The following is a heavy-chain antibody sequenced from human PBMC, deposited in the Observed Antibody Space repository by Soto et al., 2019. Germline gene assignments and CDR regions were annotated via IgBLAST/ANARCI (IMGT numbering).Heavy chain of an antibody. CDR1: GFTFSSYA. J-gene: IGHJ6*03. D-gene: IGHD3-3*01. V-gene: IGHV3-23*01. CDR2: ISGSGGST. CDR3: AKDFGELRFLEWLSQYPYYYYYMDV. Sequence: EVQLLESGGGLVQPGGSLRLSCAASGFTFSSYAMSWVRQAPGKGLEWVSAISGSGGSTYYADSVKGRFTISRDNSKNTLYLQMNSLRADDTAVYYCAKDFGELRFLEWLSQYPYYYYYMDVWGKGTTVTVSS.